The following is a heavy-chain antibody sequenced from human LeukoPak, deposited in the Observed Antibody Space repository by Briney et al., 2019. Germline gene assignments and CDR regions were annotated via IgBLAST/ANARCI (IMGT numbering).Heavy chain of an antibody. CDR1: GFTFSSYN. Sequence: GGSLRLSCAASGFTFSSYNMNWFRQAPGKGLEWVSSITSSHTYIYYADSVKGRFTICRDKAKNSVYLQMNSLRAEDTAVYYCARGSKPIGYWGQGTLVTVSS. CDR2: ITSSHTYI. V-gene: IGHV3-21*01. CDR3: ARGSKPIGY. D-gene: IGHD3-10*01. J-gene: IGHJ4*02.